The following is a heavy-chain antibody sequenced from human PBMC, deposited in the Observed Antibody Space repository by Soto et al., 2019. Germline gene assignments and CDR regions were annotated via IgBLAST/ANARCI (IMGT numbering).Heavy chain of an antibody. CDR1: GGTFSSYA. CDR3: ASSADSSGWYYFEY. J-gene: IGHJ4*02. V-gene: IGHV1-69*12. CDR2: IIPIFGTA. D-gene: IGHD6-19*01. Sequence: QVQLVQSGAEVKKPGSSVKVSCKASGGTFSSYAISWVRQAPGQGLEWMGGIIPIFGTAKYAQKFQGRVKITADESTSTAYMEMRSLKSEDTAVYYCASSADSSGWYYFEYWGQGTRVTVSS.